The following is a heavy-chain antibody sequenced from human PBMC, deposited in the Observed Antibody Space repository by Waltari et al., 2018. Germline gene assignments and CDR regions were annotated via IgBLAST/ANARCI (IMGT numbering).Heavy chain of an antibody. D-gene: IGHD3-3*01. V-gene: IGHV3-23*03. J-gene: IGHJ5*02. CDR2: IYSGGST. CDR1: GFAFSSYA. Sequence: EVQLLESGGGLVQPGGSLRLSCAASGFAFSSYAMSWVRQAPGKGLEWVSVIYSGGSTYYADSVKGRFTISRDNSKNTLYLQMNSLRAEDTAVYYCAKEAVWSGLRSWFDPWGQGTLVTVSS. CDR3: AKEAVWSGLRSWFDP.